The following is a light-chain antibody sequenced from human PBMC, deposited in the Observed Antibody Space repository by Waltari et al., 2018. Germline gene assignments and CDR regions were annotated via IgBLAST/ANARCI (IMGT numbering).Light chain of an antibody. J-gene: IGKJ4*01. CDR3: QQYDISPLT. V-gene: IGKV3-20*01. CDR1: QTVRTTY. CDR2: DTS. Sequence: EIVLTQSPGTLSLSPGESATLSCRASQTVRTTYLAWYQQKPGQAPTLVIHDTSSRATGIPDRFSGSGSGTDFSLNISSLEPEDFAVYYCQQYDISPLTFGGGTKVETK.